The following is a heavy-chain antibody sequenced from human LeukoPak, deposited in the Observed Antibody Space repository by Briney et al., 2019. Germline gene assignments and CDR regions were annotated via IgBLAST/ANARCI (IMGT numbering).Heavy chain of an antibody. CDR1: GFTFSSYS. CDR3: ARGGYSTVVTPFDY. D-gene: IGHD4-23*01. V-gene: IGHV3-21*01. Sequence: GGSLRLSCAASGFTFSSYSMNWVRQAPGKGLEWVSSISSSSSYIYYADSVKGRFTISSDNAKNSLYLQMNSLRAEDTAVYYCARGGYSTVVTPFDYWGQGTLVTVSS. J-gene: IGHJ4*02. CDR2: ISSSSSYI.